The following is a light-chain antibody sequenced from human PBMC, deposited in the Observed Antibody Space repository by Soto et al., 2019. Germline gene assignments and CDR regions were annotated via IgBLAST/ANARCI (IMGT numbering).Light chain of an antibody. V-gene: IGKV3-11*01. J-gene: IGKJ4*01. Sequence: EIVLTQSPATLSLSPGESATLSCRASQSVSSYLAWYQQKPGQAPRLLIYDASNRATGIPARFSGSGSGTEFTLTIRSLEPEDFAVYYCQQRTNGLTCGGGTKVDIK. CDR1: QSVSSY. CDR2: DAS. CDR3: QQRTNGLT.